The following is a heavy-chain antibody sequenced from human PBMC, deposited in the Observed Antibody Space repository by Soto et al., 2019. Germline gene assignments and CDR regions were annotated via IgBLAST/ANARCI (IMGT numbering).Heavy chain of an antibody. V-gene: IGHV3-23*01. CDR1: GFTFSSSA. J-gene: IGHJ4*02. D-gene: IGHD6-13*01. CDR3: AKPYSSSWYPRQDFDY. CDR2: ISGSGGST. Sequence: GGSLRLSCAASGFTFSSSAMSWVRQAPGKGLEWVSAISGSGGSTYYADSVRGRFTISRDNSKNTLYLQMNSLRAEDTAVYYCAKPYSSSWYPRQDFDYWGQGTLVTVSS.